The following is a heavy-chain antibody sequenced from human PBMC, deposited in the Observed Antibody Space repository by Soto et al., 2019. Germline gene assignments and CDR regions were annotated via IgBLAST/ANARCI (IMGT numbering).Heavy chain of an antibody. J-gene: IGHJ2*01. CDR2: IYWDDDK. CDR1: GFSLSTSGVG. CDR3: AHLIYYDFWSGYYPRYWYFDL. D-gene: IGHD3-3*01. Sequence: SGPTLVNPTQTLTLTCTFSGFSLSTSGVGVGWIRQPPGKALEWLALIYWDDDKRYSPSLKSRLTITKDTSKNQVVLTMTNMDPVDTATYYCAHLIYYDFWSGYYPRYWYFDLWGRGTLVTVSS. V-gene: IGHV2-5*02.